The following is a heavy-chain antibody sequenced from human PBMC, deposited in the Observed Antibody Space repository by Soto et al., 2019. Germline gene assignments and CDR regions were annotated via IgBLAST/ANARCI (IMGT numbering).Heavy chain of an antibody. J-gene: IGHJ4*02. V-gene: IGHV4-59*01. CDR3: ARSQRGRTAFTFDY. Sequence: SETLSLTCTVSGGSISSYYWSWIRRPPGKGLEWIGYIYYSGSTNYNPSLKSRVTISVDTSKNQFSLKLSSVTAADTAVYFCARSQRGRTAFTFDYWGQGALVTVSS. D-gene: IGHD3-16*01. CDR2: IYYSGST. CDR1: GGSISSYY.